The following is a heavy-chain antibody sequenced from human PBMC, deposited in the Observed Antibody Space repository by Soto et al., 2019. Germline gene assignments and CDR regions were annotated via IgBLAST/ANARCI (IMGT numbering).Heavy chain of an antibody. CDR1: GFTFGDYA. D-gene: IGHD4-17*01. CDR3: TRVNGDYDLNWFDP. J-gene: IGHJ5*02. Sequence: SGGSLRLSCTASGFTFGDYAMRWVRQAPGKGLEWVGFIRSKAYGGTTEYAASVKGRFTISRDDSKSIAYLQMNSLKTEDTAVYYCTRVNGDYDLNWFDPWGQGTLVTVSS. CDR2: IRSKAYGGTT. V-gene: IGHV3-49*04.